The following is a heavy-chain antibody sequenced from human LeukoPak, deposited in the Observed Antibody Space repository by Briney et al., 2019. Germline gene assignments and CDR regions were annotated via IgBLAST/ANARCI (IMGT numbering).Heavy chain of an antibody. D-gene: IGHD1-26*01. Sequence: SETLSLTCTVSGGSISSYYWSWIRQPPGKGLEWIGYIYYSGSTNYNPSLKSRVTISVDPSKNQFSLKLSSVTAADTAVYYCARSRIAGATDYWGQGTLVTVSS. CDR3: ARSRIAGATDY. CDR1: GGSISSYY. J-gene: IGHJ4*02. V-gene: IGHV4-59*01. CDR2: IYYSGST.